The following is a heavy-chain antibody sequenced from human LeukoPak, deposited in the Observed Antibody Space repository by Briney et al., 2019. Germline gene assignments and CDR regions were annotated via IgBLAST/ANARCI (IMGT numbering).Heavy chain of an antibody. CDR1: GYTFITYF. D-gene: IGHD2-15*01. CDR2: IDPSGGSA. V-gene: IGHV1-46*01. Sequence: ASVKVSCKASGYTFITYFVHWVRQAPGQGLEWMGVIDPSGGSATYAQKFQGRVTMSRDTSTTTVYMELNSLTSEDTAVYFCAVYCSGGSCSWAQDVPDIWGQGTMVTISS. CDR3: AVYCSGGSCSWAQDVPDI. J-gene: IGHJ3*02.